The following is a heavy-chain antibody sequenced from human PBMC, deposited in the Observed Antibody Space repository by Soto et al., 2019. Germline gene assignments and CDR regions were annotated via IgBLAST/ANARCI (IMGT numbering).Heavy chain of an antibody. D-gene: IGHD2-15*01. V-gene: IGHV1-18*01. CDR3: SRDQGKGCSGGSCYGMDV. CDR2: ISAYNGNT. CDR1: GYTFTSYG. J-gene: IGHJ6*02. Sequence: ASVKVSCKAAGYTFTSYGISWVRQAPGQGLEWMGWISAYNGNTNYAQKLQGRVTMTTDTSTSTACMELRSLRSDDTAVYYCSRDQGKGCSGGSCYGMDVWGQGTTVTVSS.